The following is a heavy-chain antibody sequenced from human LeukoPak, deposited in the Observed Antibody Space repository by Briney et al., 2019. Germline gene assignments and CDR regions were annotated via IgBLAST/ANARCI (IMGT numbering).Heavy chain of an antibody. CDR3: ARYKECSSASCYTHYYYMDV. J-gene: IGHJ6*03. V-gene: IGHV4-39*01. D-gene: IGHD2-2*02. Sequence: SETLSLTCTVSGGPISSRSHFWGWIRQPPGKGLEWIGSIYNSESTYYNPSLKSRVTISVDTSKNQLSLKLTSVTAADAAVYYCARYKECSSASCYTHYYYMDVWGKGTTVTVSS. CDR1: GGPISSRSHF. CDR2: IYNSEST.